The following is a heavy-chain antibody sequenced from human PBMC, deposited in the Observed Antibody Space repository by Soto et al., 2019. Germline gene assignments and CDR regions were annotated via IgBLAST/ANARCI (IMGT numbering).Heavy chain of an antibody. Sequence: QVQLVESGGDFVQPGGSLRLSCAASGFTFSDYYMSWIRQAPGKGLECISYISGSGSSTYYADSVKGRFTASRDNAKNSLYLQMNSLRAEDTAVYYCARDDDYGGTNNWFDPWGQGTLVTVSS. J-gene: IGHJ5*02. V-gene: IGHV3-11*01. CDR1: GFTFSDYY. D-gene: IGHD4-17*01. CDR2: ISGSGSST. CDR3: ARDDDYGGTNNWFDP.